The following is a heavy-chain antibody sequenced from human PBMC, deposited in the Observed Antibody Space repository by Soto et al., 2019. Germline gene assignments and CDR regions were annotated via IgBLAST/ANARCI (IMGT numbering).Heavy chain of an antibody. CDR1: GDNFTSYY. V-gene: IGHV1-46*01. Sequence: ASGKVSCKASGDNFTSYYMHWVRQAPGQGLEWMGIINPSGGSTSYEQKFQGRVTMTRDTPTSTVYMELSCLRSEDTAVHYCARSGGYFWFDPWGQGTLVTVSS. CDR3: ARSGGYFWFDP. D-gene: IGHD5-12*01. J-gene: IGHJ5*02. CDR2: INPSGGST.